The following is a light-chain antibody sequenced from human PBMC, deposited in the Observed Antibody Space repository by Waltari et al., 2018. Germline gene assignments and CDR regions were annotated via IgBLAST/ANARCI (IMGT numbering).Light chain of an antibody. CDR1: SSDVGGYDY. J-gene: IGLJ3*02. V-gene: IGLV2-14*03. CDR2: DVS. CDR3: SSYTSSNTMV. Sequence: QSALTQPASVSGSPEQSITISCTGTSSDVGGYDYFSWYQQNPGKPPKLCIYDVSYRPSGFSIRFSGSKSGHAASLTISGLQPEDEGDYYCSSYTSSNTMVFGGGTKLTV.